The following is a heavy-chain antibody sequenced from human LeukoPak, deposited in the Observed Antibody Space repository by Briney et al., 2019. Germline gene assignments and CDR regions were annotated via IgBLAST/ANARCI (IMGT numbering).Heavy chain of an antibody. CDR2: IYYSGST. V-gene: IGHV4-59*01. J-gene: IGHJ4*02. Sequence: PSETLSLTCTVSGGSISSYYWSWIRQPPGKGLEWIGYIYYSGSTNYNPSLKSRVTISVDTSKNQFSLKLSSVTAADTAVYYCARGRGSSGWYGGFDYWGQGTLVTVSS. D-gene: IGHD6-19*01. CDR1: GGSISSYY. CDR3: ARGRGSSGWYGGFDY.